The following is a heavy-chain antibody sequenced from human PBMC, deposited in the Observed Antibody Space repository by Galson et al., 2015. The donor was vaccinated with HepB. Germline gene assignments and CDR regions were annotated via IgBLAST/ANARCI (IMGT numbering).Heavy chain of an antibody. V-gene: IGHV3-30*02. CDR2: IRYDGSNK. Sequence: SLRLSCAASGFTFSSYGMHWVRQAPGKGLEWVAFIRYDGSNKYYADSVKGRFTISRDNSKNTLYLQMNSLRAEDTAVYYCAKEIAVASHFDYWGQGTLVTVSS. CDR3: AKEIAVASHFDY. J-gene: IGHJ4*02. CDR1: GFTFSSYG. D-gene: IGHD6-19*01.